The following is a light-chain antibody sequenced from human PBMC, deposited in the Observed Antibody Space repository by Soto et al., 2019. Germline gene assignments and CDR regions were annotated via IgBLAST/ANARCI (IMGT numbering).Light chain of an antibody. CDR1: SSDVGGYNY. CDR2: EVS. Sequence: QSALTQPASVSGSPGQSITISCTGTSSDVGGYNYVSWYQQRPGKAPKLMIYEVSNRPSGVPDRFSGSKSGNTASLTVSGLQAADEADYFCKSYAGSNTYVFGSGTKVT. CDR3: KSYAGSNTYV. V-gene: IGLV2-8*01. J-gene: IGLJ1*01.